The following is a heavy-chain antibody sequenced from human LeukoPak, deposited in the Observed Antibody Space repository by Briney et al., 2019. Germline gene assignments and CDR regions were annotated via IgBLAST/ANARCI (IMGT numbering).Heavy chain of an antibody. J-gene: IGHJ4*02. D-gene: IGHD3-22*01. CDR2: IIPIFGTA. Sequence: SVKVSCKASGGPFSSYAISWVRQAPGQGLEWMGGIIPIFGTANYAQKFQGRVTITTDESTSTAYMELSSLRSEDTAVYYCARDDGTYYYDSSGYGFDYWGQGTLVTVSS. CDR3: ARDDGTYYYDSSGYGFDY. V-gene: IGHV1-69*05. CDR1: GGPFSSYA.